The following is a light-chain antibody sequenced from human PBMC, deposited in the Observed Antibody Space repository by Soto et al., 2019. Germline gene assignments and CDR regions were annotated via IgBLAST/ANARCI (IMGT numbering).Light chain of an antibody. CDR3: SSYTSSSTPRV. CDR2: EVS. V-gene: IGLV2-14*01. J-gene: IGLJ1*01. CDR1: SSDVGGYNY. Sequence: QSVLTQPASVSGSPGQSITISCTGTSSDVGGYNYVSWYQQHPGKAPKLMIYEVSNRPSGVSNRFSGSKSGNTASLTISGLQAEHEADYYCSSYTSSSTPRVFGTGTKLTVL.